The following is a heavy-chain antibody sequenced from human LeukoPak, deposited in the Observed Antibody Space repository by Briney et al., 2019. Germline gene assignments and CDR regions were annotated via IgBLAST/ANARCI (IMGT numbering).Heavy chain of an antibody. J-gene: IGHJ4*02. CDR1: GFTFKSYA. D-gene: IGHD6-13*01. CDR3: ARDESSWYNGY. Sequence: HSGGSLRLSCSASGFTFKSYALSWVRQAPGMGLEWVSTISGSGVKTYYADAVKGRVTISRDNSKNTLFLQMNSLTAEDTAVYYCARDESSWYNGYWGQGTLVTVSS. CDR2: ISGSGVKT. V-gene: IGHV3-23*01.